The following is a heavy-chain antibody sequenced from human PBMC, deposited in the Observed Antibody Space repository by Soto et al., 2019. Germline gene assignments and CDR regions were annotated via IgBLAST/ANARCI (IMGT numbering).Heavy chain of an antibody. J-gene: IGHJ6*01. CDR1: GFTFSSHG. CDR3: ARDEVFSVVLDRDYYGMVV. CDR2: ISFDGRKK. D-gene: IGHD2-15*01. V-gene: IGHV3-30*03. Sequence: PGGSLRLSCAASGFTFSSHGMHWVRQAPGKGLVWVAVISFDGRKKYYADSVKGRFTISRDNSKNTLDLQMNSLRGEDTATYYCARDEVFSVVLDRDYYGMVVWGQGTTVTVSS.